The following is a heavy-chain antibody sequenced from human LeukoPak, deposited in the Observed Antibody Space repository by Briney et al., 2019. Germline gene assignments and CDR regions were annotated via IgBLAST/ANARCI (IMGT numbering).Heavy chain of an antibody. CDR3: ARLPPPAHYDFWSGPPDY. CDR2: IKQDGSEK. J-gene: IGHJ4*02. CDR1: GFIFSSYW. D-gene: IGHD3-3*01. V-gene: IGHV3-7*01. Sequence: GGSLRLSCAASGFIFSSYWMSWVRQAPGKGLEWVANIKQDGSEKYYVDSVKGRFTISRDNAKNSLYLQMNSLRAEDTAVYYCARLPPPAHYDFWSGPPDYWGQGTLVTVSS.